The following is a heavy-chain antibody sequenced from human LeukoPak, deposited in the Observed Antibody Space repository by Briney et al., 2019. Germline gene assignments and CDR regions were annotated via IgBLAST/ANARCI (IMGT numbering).Heavy chain of an antibody. CDR2: IWYDGSNK. J-gene: IGHJ4*02. D-gene: IGHD1-1*01. CDR1: GFTFSSYG. V-gene: IGHV3-33*01. Sequence: GRSLRLSCAASGFTFSSYGMHWVRQAPGKGLEWVAVIWYDGSNKYYADSVKGRFTISRDNSKNTLYLQMNSLRAEDTAVYYCARSNWNDVSYFDYRGQGTLVTVSS. CDR3: ARSNWNDVSYFDY.